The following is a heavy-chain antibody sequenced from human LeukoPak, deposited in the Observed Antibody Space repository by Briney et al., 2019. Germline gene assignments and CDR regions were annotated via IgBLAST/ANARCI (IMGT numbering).Heavy chain of an antibody. V-gene: IGHV4-39*01. CDR1: GGSISSSSYY. CDR2: IYYSGST. Sequence: PSETLSLTCTVSGGSISSSSYYWGWIRQPPGKGLEWIGSIYYSGSTYYNPSLKSRVTISVDTSKNQFSLKLSSVTAADTAVYYCARPNWNYSNWFDPWGQGTLVTVSS. D-gene: IGHD1-7*01. CDR3: ARPNWNYSNWFDP. J-gene: IGHJ5*02.